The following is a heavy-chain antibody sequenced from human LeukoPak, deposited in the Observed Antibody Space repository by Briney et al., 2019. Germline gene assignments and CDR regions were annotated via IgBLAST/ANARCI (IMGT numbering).Heavy chain of an antibody. CDR2: ISWDGGST. CDR1: GFTFSSYA. V-gene: IGHV3-43*02. Sequence: GGSLRLSCAASGFTFSSYAMSWVRQAPGKGLEWVSLISWDGGSTYYADSVKGRFTISRDNSKNSLYLQMNSLRTEDTALYYCAKEVDRYYYYGMDVWGQGTTVTVSS. CDR3: AKEVDRYYYYGMDV. D-gene: IGHD2-15*01. J-gene: IGHJ6*02.